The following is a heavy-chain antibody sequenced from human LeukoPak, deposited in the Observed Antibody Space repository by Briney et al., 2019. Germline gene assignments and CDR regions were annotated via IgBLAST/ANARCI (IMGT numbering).Heavy chain of an antibody. CDR3: ARDSGWEQQLVRLDYYYGMDV. D-gene: IGHD6-13*01. J-gene: IGHJ6*02. V-gene: IGHV1-18*01. CDR2: ISAYNGNT. Sequence: ASVKVSCKASGYTFTSYGISWARQAPGQGLEWMGWISAYNGNTNYAQKLQGRVTMTTDTSTSTAYMELRSLRSDDTAVYYCARDSGWEQQLVRLDYYYGMDVWGQGTTVTVSS. CDR1: GYTFTSYG.